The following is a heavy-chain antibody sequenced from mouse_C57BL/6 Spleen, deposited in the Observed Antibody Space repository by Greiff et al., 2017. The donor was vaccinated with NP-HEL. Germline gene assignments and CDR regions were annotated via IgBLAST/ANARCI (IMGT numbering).Heavy chain of an antibody. V-gene: IGHV1-53*01. CDR3: ARLGAYDAYSGGAMDY. CDR2: INPSNGGT. Sequence: VQLQQPGTELVKPGASVKLSCKASGYTFTSYWMHWVKQRPGQGLEWIGNINPSNGGTNYNEKFKSKATLTVDKSSSTAYMQLSSLTSEDSAVYYCARLGAYDAYSGGAMDYWGQRNSDTVSS. J-gene: IGHJ4*01. CDR1: GYTFTSYW. D-gene: IGHD2-3*01.